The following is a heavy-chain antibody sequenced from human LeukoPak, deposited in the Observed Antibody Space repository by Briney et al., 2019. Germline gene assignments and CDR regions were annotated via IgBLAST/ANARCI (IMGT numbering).Heavy chain of an antibody. V-gene: IGHV3-23*01. CDR1: GXTFTSYA. CDR2: ISSSGGST. CDR3: ARQLGYCSSGSCYFDY. Sequence: GGSLRLSCAASGXTFTSYAMSWVRQAPGKGLECVSAISSSGGSTFYEDSVKGRFTISRDSSKNTLYLQIDTLRAEDAAVYYCARQLGYCSSGSCYFDYWGQGTLVTVSS. D-gene: IGHD2-15*01. J-gene: IGHJ4*02.